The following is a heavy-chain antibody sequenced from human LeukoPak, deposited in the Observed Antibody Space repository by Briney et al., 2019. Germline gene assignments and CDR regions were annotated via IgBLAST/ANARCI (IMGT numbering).Heavy chain of an antibody. J-gene: IGHJ4*02. CDR3: ARAERAFDILTGYYSVTFDY. Sequence: SETLSLTCTVSGGSISSYYWSWIRQPPGKGLEWIGYIYYSGSTNYNPSLQSRVTISVDTSKNQFSLKLSSVTAADTAVYYCARAERAFDILTGYYSVTFDYWGQGTLVTVSS. V-gene: IGHV4-59*01. D-gene: IGHD3-9*01. CDR1: GGSISSYY. CDR2: IYYSGST.